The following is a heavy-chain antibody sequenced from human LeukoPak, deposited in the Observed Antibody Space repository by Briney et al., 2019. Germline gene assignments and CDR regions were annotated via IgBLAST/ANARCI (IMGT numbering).Heavy chain of an antibody. V-gene: IGHV3-30*02. D-gene: IGHD6-13*01. CDR2: IQYNEINK. CDR3: AKGLRSSSWNDAFDV. J-gene: IGHJ3*01. CDR1: GFIFNYYG. Sequence: GGSLRLSCAASGFIFNYYGMHWVRQAPGKGLEWVAFIQYNEINKDYADSVKGRFTISRDNSENTLYLQLNSLKTEDTAFYYCAKGLRSSSWNDAFDVWGQGTMVTVSS.